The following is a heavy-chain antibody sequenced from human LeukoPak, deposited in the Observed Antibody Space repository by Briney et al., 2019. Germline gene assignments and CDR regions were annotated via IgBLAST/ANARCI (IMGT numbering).Heavy chain of an antibody. V-gene: IGHV3-23*01. D-gene: IGHD3-9*01. Sequence: GGSLRLSCTASGFTFSSYSINWVRQAPGKGLEWISAINSNGGSTYYADSVKGRVTISRDNSKSTVYLQVNGLRAEDTAVYYCAKDLARLPYNTYYDILAGYHFDYWGQGTMVTVSS. J-gene: IGHJ4*02. CDR1: GFTFSSYS. CDR2: INSNGGST. CDR3: AKDLARLPYNTYYDILAGYHFDY.